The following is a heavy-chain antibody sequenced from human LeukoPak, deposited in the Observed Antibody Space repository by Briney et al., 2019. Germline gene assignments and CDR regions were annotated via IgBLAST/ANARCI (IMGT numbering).Heavy chain of an antibody. D-gene: IGHD3/OR15-3a*01. CDR2: IYSDNT. J-gene: IGHJ4*02. CDR1: GFTVSSNS. V-gene: IGHV3-53*01. CDR3: AKDLSSGTGRGFDY. Sequence: PGGSLRLSCTVSGFTVSSNSMSWVRQAPGKGLEWVSFIYSDNTHYSDSVKGRFTISRDNSKNTLYLQMNSLRAEDTALYYCAKDLSSGTGRGFDYWGQGTLVTVSS.